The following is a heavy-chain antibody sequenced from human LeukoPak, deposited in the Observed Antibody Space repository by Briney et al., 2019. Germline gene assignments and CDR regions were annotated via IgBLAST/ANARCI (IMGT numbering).Heavy chain of an antibody. CDR1: GFTFSSYA. CDR2: ISGSGGST. Sequence: GGSLRLSCAASGFTFSSYAMSWVRQAPGKGLEWVSAISGSGGSTYYADSVKGRFTISRDNSKNTLYLQMNSLRAEDTAVSYCAKKGDYYDSSGYRLDYWGQGTLVTVSS. D-gene: IGHD3-22*01. CDR3: AKKGDYYDSSGYRLDY. V-gene: IGHV3-23*01. J-gene: IGHJ4*02.